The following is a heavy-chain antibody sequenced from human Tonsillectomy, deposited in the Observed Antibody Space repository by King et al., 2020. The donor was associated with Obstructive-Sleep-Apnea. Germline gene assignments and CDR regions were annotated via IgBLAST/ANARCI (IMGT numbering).Heavy chain of an antibody. CDR3: ARLRGYYGSGREVDY. D-gene: IGHD3-10*01. CDR2: IDYSGST. CDR1: GGSISSYY. Sequence: QLQESGPGLVKPSETLSLTCTVSGGSISSYYWSWIRQPPGKGLEWIGYIDYSGSTNYHPSLKSRVTISVDTSKNQFSLKLSSVTAADTAVYYCARLRGYYGSGREVDYWGQGTLVTVSS. V-gene: IGHV4-59*01. J-gene: IGHJ4*02.